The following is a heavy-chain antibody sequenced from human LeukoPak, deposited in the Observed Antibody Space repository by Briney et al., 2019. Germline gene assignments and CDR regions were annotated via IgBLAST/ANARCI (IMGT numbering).Heavy chain of an antibody. CDR2: INHSGST. CDR1: GGSFSGYY. V-gene: IGHV4-34*01. Sequence: SETLSLTCAVYGGSFSGYYWSLIRQPPGKGLEWIGEINHSGSTNYNPSLKSRVTISVDTSKNQFSLKLSSVTAADTAVYYCARDDGDWGGSDYWGQGTLVTVSS. D-gene: IGHD4-17*01. J-gene: IGHJ4*02. CDR3: ARDDGDWGGSDY.